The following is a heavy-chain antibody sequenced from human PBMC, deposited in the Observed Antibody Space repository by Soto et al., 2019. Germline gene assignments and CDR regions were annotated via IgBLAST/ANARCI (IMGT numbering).Heavy chain of an antibody. CDR1: GFIFSSYG. CDR2: IWYDGTNK. D-gene: IGHD1-7*01. J-gene: IGHJ4*02. V-gene: IGHV3-33*01. CDR3: ARDPAGTGSTVLNY. Sequence: GGSLRLSCAASGFIFSSYGMHWVRQAPGKGLQWVAVIWYDGTNKYYADSVKGRFTISRDNSKNTLYLQMNSLGAEDTAVYYRARDPAGTGSTVLNYWGQGTLVTVS.